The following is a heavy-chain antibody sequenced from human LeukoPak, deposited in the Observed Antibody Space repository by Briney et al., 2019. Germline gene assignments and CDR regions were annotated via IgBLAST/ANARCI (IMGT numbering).Heavy chain of an antibody. CDR1: GFTFSSYS. V-gene: IGHV3-21*01. Sequence: GGSLRLSCAASGFTFSSYSMNWVRQAPGKGLEWVSSISSSSSYIYYADSVKGRFTISRDSAKNSLYLQMNSLRAEDTAVYYCARDLVFMTPAAFDIWGQGTMVTVSS. D-gene: IGHD4-11*01. J-gene: IGHJ3*02. CDR3: ARDLVFMTPAAFDI. CDR2: ISSSSSYI.